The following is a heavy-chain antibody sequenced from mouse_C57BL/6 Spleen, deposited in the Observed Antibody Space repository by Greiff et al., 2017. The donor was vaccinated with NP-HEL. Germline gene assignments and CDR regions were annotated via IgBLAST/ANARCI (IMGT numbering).Heavy chain of an antibody. Sequence: QVQLQQSGPGLVQPSQSLSITCTVSGFSLTSYGVHWVRQSPGKGLEWLGVIWSGGSTDYNAAFISRLSISKDNSKSQVFFKMNSLQADDTAIYYCARCYYGSSYDWYFDVWGTGTTVTVSS. V-gene: IGHV2-2*01. D-gene: IGHD1-1*01. CDR3: ARCYYGSSYDWYFDV. J-gene: IGHJ1*03. CDR2: IWSGGST. CDR1: GFSLTSYG.